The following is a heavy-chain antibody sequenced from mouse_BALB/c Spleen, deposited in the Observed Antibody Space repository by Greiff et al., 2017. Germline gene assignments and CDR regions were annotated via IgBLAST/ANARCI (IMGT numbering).Heavy chain of an antibody. CDR2: IDPANGNT. Sequence: VQLQQPGAELVKPGASVKLSCTASGFTIKDTYMHWVKQRPEQGLEWIGRIDPANGNTKYDPKFQGKATITADTSSNTACLQLSSLTSEDTAVYYCAGRANMTRVYAMDYWGQGTTVTVAA. CDR3: AGRANMTRVYAMDY. V-gene: IGHV14-3*02. J-gene: IGHJ4*01. CDR1: GFTIKDTY. D-gene: IGHD2-3*01.